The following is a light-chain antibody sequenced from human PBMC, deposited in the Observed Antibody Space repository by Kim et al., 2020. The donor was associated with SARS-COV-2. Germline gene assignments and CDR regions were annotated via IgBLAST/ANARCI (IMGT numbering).Light chain of an antibody. CDR2: GAS. V-gene: IGKV3-20*01. CDR3: QQYGGFRWT. J-gene: IGKJ1*01. CDR1: QSVNSAY. Sequence: SPGERATRSCRADQSVNSAYLAWYQQKPGQAPRLLISGASSRATGIPDRFSGSGSGTDFTLTISRLEPEDFAVYYCQQYGGFRWTFGQGTKVDIK.